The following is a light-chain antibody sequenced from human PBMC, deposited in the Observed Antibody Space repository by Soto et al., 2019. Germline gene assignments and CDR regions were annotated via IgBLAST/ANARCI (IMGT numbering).Light chain of an antibody. Sequence: QSVLTQPPSASGTPGQRVTISCSGSSSNIGSNYVYWYQQLPGTAPQLLIYRNNQRPSGVPDRFSGSKSGTSASLAISGLRSEDEADYYCAAWDDSLSGHNWVFGGGTKLTVL. V-gene: IGLV1-47*01. J-gene: IGLJ3*02. CDR3: AAWDDSLSGHNWV. CDR2: RNN. CDR1: SSNIGSNY.